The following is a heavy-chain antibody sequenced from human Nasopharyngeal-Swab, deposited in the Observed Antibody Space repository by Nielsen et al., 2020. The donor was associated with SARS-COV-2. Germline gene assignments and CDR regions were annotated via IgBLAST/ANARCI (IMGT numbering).Heavy chain of an antibody. Sequence: GGSLRLSCAASGLSFSDSAIHWVRQASGKGLEWVGRIRSKGNNYATAYAASVKGRFIIFRDGPTNTAYLQMNSLKTEDTAVYYCTRCGGGCYSGRDYWGQGTLVTVSS. CDR1: GLSFSDSA. V-gene: IGHV3-73*01. J-gene: IGHJ4*02. CDR2: IRSKGNNYAT. D-gene: IGHD2-15*01. CDR3: TRCGGGCYSGRDY.